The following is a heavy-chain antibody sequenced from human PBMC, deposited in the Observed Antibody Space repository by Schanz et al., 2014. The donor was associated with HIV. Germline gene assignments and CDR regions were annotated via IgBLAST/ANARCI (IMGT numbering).Heavy chain of an antibody. D-gene: IGHD6-19*01. Sequence: EVQLLESGGGLVQPGGSLRLSCGASGFIFSSYGMSWVRQAPRKGLEWVSLIGSGGGRRYYADSVKGRFTISRDNSKNTLYLQMNSLRAEDTAVYYCAREGESSGRAGLFDLWGQGAMVTVSS. CDR1: GFIFSSYG. J-gene: IGHJ3*01. CDR3: AREGESSGRAGLFDL. V-gene: IGHV3-23*01. CDR2: IGSGGGRR.